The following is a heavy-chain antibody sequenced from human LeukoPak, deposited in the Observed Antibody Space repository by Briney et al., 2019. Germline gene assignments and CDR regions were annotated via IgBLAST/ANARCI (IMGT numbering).Heavy chain of an antibody. Sequence: ASVKVSCKASGYTFTSYYMHWVRQAPGQGLEWMGIINPSGGSTSYAQKFQGRVTMTRDTSISTAYMELSRLRSDDTAVYYCARGLPDYYDSSGTNWFDPWGQGTLVTVSS. CDR2: INPSGGST. D-gene: IGHD3-22*01. CDR1: GYTFTSYY. V-gene: IGHV1-46*01. J-gene: IGHJ5*02. CDR3: ARGLPDYYDSSGTNWFDP.